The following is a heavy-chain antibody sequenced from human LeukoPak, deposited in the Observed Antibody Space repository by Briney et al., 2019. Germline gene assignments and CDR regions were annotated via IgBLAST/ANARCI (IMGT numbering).Heavy chain of an antibody. V-gene: IGHV1-18*01. J-gene: IGHJ3*02. CDR2: ISAYNGNT. CDR3: ARDASCSGSNCDAFDI. CDR1: GYTFTSYG. Sequence: ASVKVSCKASGYTFTSYGINWVRQAPGQGREWMGWISAYNGNTNYAQILQGRVTMTTDTSTSTAYMELRSLRSDDTAVYYCARDASCSGSNCDAFDIWGQGTMVTVSS. D-gene: IGHD1-26*01.